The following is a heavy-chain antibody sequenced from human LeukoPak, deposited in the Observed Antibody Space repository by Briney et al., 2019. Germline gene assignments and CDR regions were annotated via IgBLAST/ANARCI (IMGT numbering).Heavy chain of an antibody. CDR2: ISAYNGNT. CDR3: ARDTYYYDSSGYSGWFDP. V-gene: IGHV1-18*01. J-gene: IGHJ5*02. Sequence: ASVKVSCKASGYTFTIYGISWVRQAPGQGLEWMGWISAYNGNTNYAQKLQGRVTMTTGTSTSTAYMELRSLRSDDTAVYYCARDTYYYDSSGYSGWFDPWGQGTLVTVSS. CDR1: GYTFTIYG. D-gene: IGHD3-22*01.